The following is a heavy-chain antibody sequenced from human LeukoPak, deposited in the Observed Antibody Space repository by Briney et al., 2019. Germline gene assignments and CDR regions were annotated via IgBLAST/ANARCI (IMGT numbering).Heavy chain of an antibody. D-gene: IGHD6-13*01. CDR3: TTVPVPIAAPKFGGSYMDV. Sequence: GGSLRLSCAASGFTFSNAWMSWVRQAPGKGLEWVGRIKSKTDGGTTDYAAPVKGRFTISRDDSKNTLYLQMNSLKTEDTAVYYCTTVPVPIAAPKFGGSYMDVWGKGTTVTVSS. V-gene: IGHV3-15*01. CDR2: IKSKTDGGTT. CDR1: GFTFSNAW. J-gene: IGHJ6*03.